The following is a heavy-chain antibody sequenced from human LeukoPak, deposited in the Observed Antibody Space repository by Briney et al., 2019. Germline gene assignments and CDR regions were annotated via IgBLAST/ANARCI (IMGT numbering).Heavy chain of an antibody. J-gene: IGHJ4*02. CDR3: ARGVAGTLDY. CDR1: GFTFSSSW. V-gene: IGHV3-74*01. D-gene: IGHD6-19*01. Sequence: GGSLRLSCAAPGFTFSSSWMHWVRQVPGKGLVWVSRLNSDGSSINYADSVKGRFTISRDNAENTLYLQMNSLRVEDTAVYYCARGVAGTLDYWGQGTLVTVSS. CDR2: LNSDGSSI.